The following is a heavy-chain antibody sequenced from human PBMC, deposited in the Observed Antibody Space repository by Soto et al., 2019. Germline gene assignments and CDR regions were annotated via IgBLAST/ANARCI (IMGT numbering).Heavy chain of an antibody. Sequence: PGGSLRLSCTASGFTFGDYAMSWVRQAPGKGLEWVGFIRSKAYGGTTEYAASVKGRFTISRDDSKSIAYLQMNSLKTEDTAVYYCTRGPLYCSSTSCPDYWGQGTLVTVSS. V-gene: IGHV3-49*04. D-gene: IGHD2-2*01. CDR2: IRSKAYGGTT. CDR1: GFTFGDYA. J-gene: IGHJ4*02. CDR3: TRGPLYCSSTSCPDY.